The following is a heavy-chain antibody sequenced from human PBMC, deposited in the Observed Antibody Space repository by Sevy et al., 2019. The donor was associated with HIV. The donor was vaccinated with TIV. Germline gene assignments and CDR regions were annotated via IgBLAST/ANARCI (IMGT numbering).Heavy chain of an antibody. D-gene: IGHD3-22*01. V-gene: IGHV3-15*01. CDR2: IKSKTDGGTT. J-gene: IGHJ4*02. CDR1: GFTFSNAW. CDR3: TTDTYYYDSSGDRY. Sequence: GGSLRLSCAASGFTFSNAWMSWVRQAPGKGLEWVGRIKSKTDGGTTDYAAPVKGRFTISRDDSKNTLYLQMNSLKTEDTAVYYCTTDTYYYDSSGDRYWGQGTLATVSS.